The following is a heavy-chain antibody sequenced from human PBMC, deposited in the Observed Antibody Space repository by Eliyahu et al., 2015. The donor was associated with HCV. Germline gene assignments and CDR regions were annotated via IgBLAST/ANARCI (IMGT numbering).Heavy chain of an antibody. D-gene: IGHD6-19*01. CDR2: ISSSGSTI. CDR3: ASWGYGWPNAAIDY. Sequence: EVQLVESGGGLVQPGGSXRLSCAASGXXXSSYEMNWVRQAPGKGLEWVSYISSSGSTIYYADSVKGRFTISRDNAKNSLYLQMNSLRAEDTAVYYCASWGYGWPNAAIDYWGQGTLVTASS. V-gene: IGHV3-48*03. CDR1: GXXXSSYE. J-gene: IGHJ4*02.